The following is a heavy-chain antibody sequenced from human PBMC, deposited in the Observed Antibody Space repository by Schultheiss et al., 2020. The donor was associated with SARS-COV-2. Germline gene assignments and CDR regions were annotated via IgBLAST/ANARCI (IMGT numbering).Heavy chain of an antibody. J-gene: IGHJ4*02. CDR2: IYPGDSDT. CDR1: RYSFTRYW. Sequence: GESLKISYKDSRYSFTRYWISWVRQMPGKGLEWMGIIYPGDSDTRYSPSFQGQVTISADKSISTAYLQWSSLKASDTAMYYCARRGTGTHFDYWGRGTLVTVSS. CDR3: ARRGTGTHFDY. D-gene: IGHD3/OR15-3a*01. V-gene: IGHV5-51*01.